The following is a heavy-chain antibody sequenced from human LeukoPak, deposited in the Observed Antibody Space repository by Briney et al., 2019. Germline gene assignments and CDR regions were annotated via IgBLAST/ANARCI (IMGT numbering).Heavy chain of an antibody. Sequence: GGSLRLSCAASGFTFSNYAMSWVRQAPGKGLEWVSAIGDRGGATNCADSVKGRFTISRDNSKNTLYLQMNSLRAEDTAVYHCAKRSCGGGSCNFDYWGQGTLVTVSS. CDR2: IGDRGGAT. D-gene: IGHD2-15*01. V-gene: IGHV3-23*01. CDR1: GFTFSNYA. J-gene: IGHJ4*02. CDR3: AKRSCGGGSCNFDY.